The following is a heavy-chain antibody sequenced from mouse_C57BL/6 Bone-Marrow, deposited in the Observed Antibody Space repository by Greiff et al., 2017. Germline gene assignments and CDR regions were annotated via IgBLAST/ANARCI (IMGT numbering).Heavy chain of an antibody. D-gene: IGHD1-1*01. CDR2: IRNKANNHAT. CDR3: TRIHYYGSSFAY. V-gene: IGHV6-6*01. Sequence: EVKLMESGGGLVQPGGSMKLSCAASGFTFSDAWMDWVRQSPEKGLEWVAEIRNKANNHATYYAESVKGRFTISRDDSKSSVYLQMNSLRAEDTGIHYCTRIHYYGSSFAYWGQGTLVTVSA. CDR1: GFTFSDAW. J-gene: IGHJ3*01.